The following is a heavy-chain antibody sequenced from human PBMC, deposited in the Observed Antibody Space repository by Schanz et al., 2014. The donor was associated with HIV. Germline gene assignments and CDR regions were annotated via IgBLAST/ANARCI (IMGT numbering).Heavy chain of an antibody. CDR1: GFTFSSYD. CDR3: AKDRNYYESKYRGKGNYYYYYGMDV. CDR2: ISYDGTKK. D-gene: IGHD3-22*01. Sequence: QVQLVESGGGVVQPGRSLRLSCAASGFTFSSYDMHWVRQAPGKGLEWVAVISYDGTKKHYADSVKGRFTISRDNSKNSLYLLIKSLRAEDAAVYYCAKDRNYYESKYRGKGNYYYYYGMDVWGQGTTVTVSS. V-gene: IGHV3-30*18. J-gene: IGHJ6*02.